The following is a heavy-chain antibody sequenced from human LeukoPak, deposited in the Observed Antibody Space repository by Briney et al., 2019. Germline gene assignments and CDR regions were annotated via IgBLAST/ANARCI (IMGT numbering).Heavy chain of an antibody. J-gene: IGHJ4*02. CDR3: ARVDEGVAVGGFDY. CDR2: IYHSGST. V-gene: IGHV4-38-2*02. CDR1: GYSISSGYY. Sequence: SETLSLTCTVSGYSISSGYYGGWIRQPPGKGLEWIGSIYHSGSTYYNPSLKSRVTISVDTSKNQFSLKLSSVTAAATAVYYCARVDEGVAVGGFDYWGQGTLVTVSS. D-gene: IGHD6-19*01.